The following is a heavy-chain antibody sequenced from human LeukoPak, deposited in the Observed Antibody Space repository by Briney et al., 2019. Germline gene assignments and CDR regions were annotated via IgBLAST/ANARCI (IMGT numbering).Heavy chain of an antibody. CDR2: ISGGSKSI. CDR3: ARTPERGGMDV. V-gene: IGHV3-11*01. Sequence: GGSLRLSSATSGFAFRDYYMSWVRQAPGKGLEWILYISGGSKSIYYADSVKGRFTISRDNGKNSLYLQMNSLRGDDTAVYYCARTPERGGMDVWGQGTTITVSS. J-gene: IGHJ6*02. CDR1: GFAFRDYY.